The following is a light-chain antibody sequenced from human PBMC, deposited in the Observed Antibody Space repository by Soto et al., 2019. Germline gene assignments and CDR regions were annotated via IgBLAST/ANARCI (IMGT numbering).Light chain of an antibody. CDR3: QHDNNWPWT. J-gene: IGKJ1*01. CDR1: QSVSSN. CDR2: DAS. Sequence: EIVMTQSPATLSVSPGERATLSCRASQSVSSNLAWYQQKAGQAPRLLIYDASTRATGIPARFRGSGSGTDFTFTISGLQSEDFAVYDCQHDNNWPWTVGRGTKVEIK. V-gene: IGKV3-15*01.